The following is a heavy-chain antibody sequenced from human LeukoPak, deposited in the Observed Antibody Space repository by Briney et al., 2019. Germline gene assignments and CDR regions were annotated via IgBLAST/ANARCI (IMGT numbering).Heavy chain of an antibody. Sequence: ASVKVSCKVSGYTLTELSMHWVRQAPGKGLEWMGGFDPEDGETIYAQKFQGRVTMTGDTSTDTAYMELSSLRSEDTAVYYCATLGSIPVSNAFDIWGQGTMVTVSS. V-gene: IGHV1-24*01. CDR2: FDPEDGET. CDR1: GYTLTELS. CDR3: ATLGSIPVSNAFDI. J-gene: IGHJ3*02. D-gene: IGHD2-2*01.